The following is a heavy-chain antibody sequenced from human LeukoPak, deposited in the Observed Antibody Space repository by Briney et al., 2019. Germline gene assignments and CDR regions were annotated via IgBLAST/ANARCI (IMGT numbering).Heavy chain of an antibody. CDR1: GGPISSYY. V-gene: IGHV4-59*01. CDR2: IYYSGST. D-gene: IGHD3-22*01. CDR3: ARDLNGAYYYDSSGYYYPNWFDP. J-gene: IGHJ5*02. Sequence: SETLSLTCTVSGGPISSYYWSWIRQPPGKGLEWIGYIYYSGSTNYNPSLKSRVTISVDTSKNQFSLKLNSVTAADTAVYYCARDLNGAYYYDSSGYYYPNWFDPWGQGTLVTVSS.